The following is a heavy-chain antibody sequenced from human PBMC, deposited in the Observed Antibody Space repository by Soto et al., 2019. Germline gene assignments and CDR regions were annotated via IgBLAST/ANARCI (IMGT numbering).Heavy chain of an antibody. V-gene: IGHV4-39*01. J-gene: IGHJ4*02. CDR1: GGCIRGSSYY. D-gene: IGHD2-15*01. CDR3: ARSLAATTPYFDN. CDR2: IYYTGGT. Sequence: SETLALTCTVSGGCIRGSSYYGGWIRQPPGKGLEWIVCIYYTGGTYYNPSLKSRVAISVDTSRNKLSLKLSSVTAADTAVYYCARSLAATTPYFDNWGQGTMVTVSS.